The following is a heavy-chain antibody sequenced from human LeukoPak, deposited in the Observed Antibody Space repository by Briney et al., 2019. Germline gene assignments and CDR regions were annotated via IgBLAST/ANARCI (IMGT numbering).Heavy chain of an antibody. CDR2: IKHEGSDE. V-gene: IGHV3-7*01. Sequence: PGGSLRLACAASGFTFSTYWMSWVRQAPGKGLQWVANIKHEGSDEYYVDSVRGRFTVSRDNAKNSLYLQMNSLRAEDTAIYYCATSGRPLDYWGPGTLVTVSS. D-gene: IGHD3-10*01. CDR1: GFTFSTYW. J-gene: IGHJ4*02. CDR3: ATSGRPLDY.